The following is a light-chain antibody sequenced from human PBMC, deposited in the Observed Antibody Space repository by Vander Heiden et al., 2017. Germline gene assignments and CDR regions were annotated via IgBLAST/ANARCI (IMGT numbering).Light chain of an antibody. V-gene: IGKV3-20*01. Sequence: EILLTQSPAPLSSSPGERATLSCRASQSMNNNYLAWYQQKPGQAPRLLIYGASSRATGIPVRFSGSGSGTDFTLTISRLEPEDFAVYSCQQYGSSPFTFGQGTKLEIK. CDR2: GAS. CDR3: QQYGSSPFT. J-gene: IGKJ2*01. CDR1: QSMNNNY.